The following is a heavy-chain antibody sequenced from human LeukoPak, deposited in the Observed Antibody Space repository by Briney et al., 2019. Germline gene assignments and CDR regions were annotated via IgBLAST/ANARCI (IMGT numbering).Heavy chain of an antibody. J-gene: IGHJ5*02. CDR2: INQDGSEK. Sequence: GGSLRLSCAASGFTSASYWMTWVRQAPGKGLEWVANINQDGSEKYYVDSVKGRFTISRDNAKNSLYLQMNSLRAEDTAVYYCAREGHNWFDPWGQGTLVTVSS. CDR1: GFTSASYW. CDR3: AREGHNWFDP. V-gene: IGHV3-7*01.